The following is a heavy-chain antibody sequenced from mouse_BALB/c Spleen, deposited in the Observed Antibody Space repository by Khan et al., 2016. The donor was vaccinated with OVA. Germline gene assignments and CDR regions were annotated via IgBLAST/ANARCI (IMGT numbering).Heavy chain of an antibody. CDR2: IWSDGST. J-gene: IGHJ4*01. V-gene: IGHV2-6-1*01. D-gene: IGHD2-10*01. Sequence: VQLQESGPGLVAPSQSLSITCTISGFSLTSYGIHWVRQPPGKGLEWLVVIWSDGSTTYNSNLKSRVRVTMDNYKTQSLFKMNSLRTDDEAMYYCARATYCRYYALDYWGQGTSVTVSA. CDR3: ARATYCRYYALDY. CDR1: GFSLTSYG.